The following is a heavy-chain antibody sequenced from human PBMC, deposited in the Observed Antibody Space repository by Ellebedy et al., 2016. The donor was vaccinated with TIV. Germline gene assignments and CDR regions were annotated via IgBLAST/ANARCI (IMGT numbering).Heavy chain of an antibody. CDR1: GAAFSSHA. CDR2: IIAIFGTA. Sequence: ASVKVSCKASGAAFSSHAVSWVRQAPGQGLEWMGGIIAIFGTANYAQNFQGRVTITADESTTTLYMEVSSLRSEDTALYYCARHSGYHIRGNYLDYWGQGTRVTVSS. D-gene: IGHD5-12*01. J-gene: IGHJ4*02. V-gene: IGHV1-69*13. CDR3: ARHSGYHIRGNYLDY.